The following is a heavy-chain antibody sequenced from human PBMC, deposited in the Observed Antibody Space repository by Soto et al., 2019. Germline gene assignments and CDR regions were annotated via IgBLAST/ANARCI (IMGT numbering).Heavy chain of an antibody. D-gene: IGHD3-3*01. CDR3: ARGHYDFWSGYFATIDY. J-gene: IGHJ4*02. V-gene: IGHV4-59*08. CDR1: GGSISNYY. CDR2: IHYSGNT. Sequence: SETLSLTCTVSGGSISNYYWSWIRQPPGKGLEWIGYIHYSGNTKYNPSLKSRVTISSDTSKDQFSLKLTSMTAADTAVYYCARGHYDFWSGYFATIDYWGQGNLVTVSS.